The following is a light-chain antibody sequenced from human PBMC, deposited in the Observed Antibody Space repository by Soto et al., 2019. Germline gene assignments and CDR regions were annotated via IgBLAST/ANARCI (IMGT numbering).Light chain of an antibody. Sequence: EIVMTQSPATLSVSPGERATLSCRASQSVSSNLAWYQQKPGQAPRLLIYGASTRATGIPARFTGSGSGTEFTLTISSLQFDDSAVYYCQQYNNWWTFGHGTKVDIK. CDR2: GAS. CDR3: QQYNNWWT. J-gene: IGKJ1*01. V-gene: IGKV3-15*01. CDR1: QSVSSN.